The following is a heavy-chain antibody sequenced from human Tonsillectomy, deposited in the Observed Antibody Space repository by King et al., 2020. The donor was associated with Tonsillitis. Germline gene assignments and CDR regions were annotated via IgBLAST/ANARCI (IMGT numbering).Heavy chain of an antibody. V-gene: IGHV3-20*04. D-gene: IGHD6-19*01. CDR1: GFTFDDNG. J-gene: IGHJ4*02. Sequence: VQLVESGGGVVRPGGSLRLSCAASGFTFDDNGMSWVRQAPGKGLQWVSGINWSGSSTGYADSVKGRFTISRDNAKNSLYLQMNRLRAEDTALYYCARVGSKQWLVPDYFDYWGQGTLVTVSS. CDR2: INWSGSST. CDR3: ARVGSKQWLVPDYFDY.